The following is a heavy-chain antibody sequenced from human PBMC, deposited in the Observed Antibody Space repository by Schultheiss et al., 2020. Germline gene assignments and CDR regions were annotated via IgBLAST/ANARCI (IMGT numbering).Heavy chain of an antibody. CDR2: ISWNSGNI. J-gene: IGHJ6*02. V-gene: IGHV3-9*01. CDR3: AKDIGSTIFGVVRGGGYYYYGMDV. CDR1: GFTFDDYA. Sequence: SLKISCAVSGFTFDDYAMHWVRQAPGKGLEWVSGISWNSGNIGYADSVKGRFTISRDNAKNSLYLQMNSLRAEDTALYYCAKDIGSTIFGVVRGGGYYYYGMDVWGQGTTVTVSS. D-gene: IGHD3-3*01.